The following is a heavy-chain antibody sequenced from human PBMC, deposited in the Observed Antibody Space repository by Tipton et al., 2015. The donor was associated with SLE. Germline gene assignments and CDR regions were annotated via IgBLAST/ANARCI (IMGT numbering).Heavy chain of an antibody. J-gene: IGHJ6*02. CDR1: GFTFSSYG. CDR2: IWYDESNE. D-gene: IGHD3-16*01. CDR3: AKANSGTRRGGGTVHYHYGMDV. V-gene: IGHV3-33*06. Sequence: SLRLSCAASGFTFSSYGMHWVRQAPGKGLEWVAVIWYDESNEYYGDSVKGRFTISRDTSKNTLYLQMNSLRAEDTAIYYCAKANSGTRRGGGTVHYHYGMDVWGQGTTVIVSS.